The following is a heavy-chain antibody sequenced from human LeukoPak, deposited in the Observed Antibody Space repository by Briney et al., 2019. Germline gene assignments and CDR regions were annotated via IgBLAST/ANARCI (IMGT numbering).Heavy chain of an antibody. V-gene: IGHV3-30-3*01. J-gene: IGHJ4*02. CDR3: AGESYDSSGYPPLTSY. CDR1: GFTFSSYA. Sequence: GRSLRLSCAASGFTFSSYAMHWVRQAPGKGLEWVAVISYDGSNKYYADSVKGRFTISRDNSKNTLYLQMNSLRAEDTAVYYCAGESYDSSGYPPLTSYWGQGTLVTVSS. D-gene: IGHD3-22*01. CDR2: ISYDGSNK.